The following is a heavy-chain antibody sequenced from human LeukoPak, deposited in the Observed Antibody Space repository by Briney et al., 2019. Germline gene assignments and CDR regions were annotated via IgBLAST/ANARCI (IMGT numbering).Heavy chain of an antibody. V-gene: IGHV3-23*01. CDR2: ISGSGGST. CDR3: AKVPSVYCSSTSCYLDY. CDR1: GFTFSSYA. J-gene: IGHJ4*02. D-gene: IGHD2-2*01. Sequence: GGSLRLSCAASGFTFSSYAMSWVRQAPGKGLEWVSAISGSGGSTYYADSVTGRFTISRDNSKNTLYLQMNSLRAEDTAVYYCAKVPSVYCSSTSCYLDYWGQGTLVTVSS.